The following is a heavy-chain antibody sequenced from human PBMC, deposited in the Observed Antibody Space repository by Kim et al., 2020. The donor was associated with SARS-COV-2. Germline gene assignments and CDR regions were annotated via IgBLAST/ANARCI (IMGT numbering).Heavy chain of an antibody. Sequence: GGSLRLSCAASGFTFDDYAMHWVRQAPGKGLEWVSGISGKSDNIGYADSVKGRFTISRDNAKNSLYLQMNSLRPEDTALYYCAKDIILKGMYYFDYWGQGTLVTVSS. V-gene: IGHV3-9*01. D-gene: IGHD2-8*01. CDR2: ISGKSDNI. J-gene: IGHJ4*02. CDR3: AKDIILKGMYYFDY. CDR1: GFTFDDYA.